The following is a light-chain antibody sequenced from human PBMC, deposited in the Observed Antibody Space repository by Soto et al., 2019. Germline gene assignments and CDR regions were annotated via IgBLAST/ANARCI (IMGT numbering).Light chain of an antibody. J-gene: IGKJ1*01. V-gene: IGKV3-15*01. CDR2: GAS. Sequence: EIVLTQSPATLSVSPGERVTLSCRASQSVDINLAWYQQKPGQAPRLLIYGASTRATDMPGTFSGRGSGTEFTLTISSLRPEDFAVYYCQQYRSWPRTFGQGTKVEIK. CDR3: QQYRSWPRT. CDR1: QSVDIN.